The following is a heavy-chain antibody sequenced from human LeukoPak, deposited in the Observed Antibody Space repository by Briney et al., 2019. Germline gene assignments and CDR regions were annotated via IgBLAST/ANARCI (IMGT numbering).Heavy chain of an antibody. D-gene: IGHD3-10*02. CDR1: GFTFSSYW. V-gene: IGHV3-7*01. CDR2: IDRDGSAK. J-gene: IGHJ6*04. CDR3: VELGITMIGGV. Sequence: GGSLRLSCAASGFTFSSYWMTWVRQAPGKGLEWVANIDRDGSAKYYVDSVKGRFTISRDNAKNSLYLQMNSLRAEDTAVYYCVELGITMIGGVWGKGTTVTISS.